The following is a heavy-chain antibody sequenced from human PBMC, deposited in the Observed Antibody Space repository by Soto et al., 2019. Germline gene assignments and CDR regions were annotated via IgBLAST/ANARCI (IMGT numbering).Heavy chain of an antibody. D-gene: IGHD2-15*01. Sequence: PSETLSLTCTVSGGSISSSSYYWGWIRQPPGKGLEWIGSIYYSGSTYYNPSLKSRVTISVDTSKNQFSLKLSSVTAADTAVYYCARRGIYCSGGSCTYGMDVWGQGTTVTVSS. V-gene: IGHV4-39*01. J-gene: IGHJ6*02. CDR3: ARRGIYCSGGSCTYGMDV. CDR2: IYYSGST. CDR1: GGSISSSSYY.